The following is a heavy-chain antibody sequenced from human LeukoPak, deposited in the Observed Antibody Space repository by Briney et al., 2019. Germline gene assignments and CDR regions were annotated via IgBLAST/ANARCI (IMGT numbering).Heavy chain of an antibody. CDR1: GDYMRNYY. D-gene: IGHD1-26*01. J-gene: IGHJ4*02. Sequence: PSGTLSLTCSVSGDYMRNYYWSWIQQPPGKGLEWIGYIYYSGSTNYNPSLKSRVTISVDTSKDQFSLKLTSVTATDTAMYYCARDGRGFLRFDYWGQGTLVTVSS. CDR3: ARDGRGFLRFDY. V-gene: IGHV4-59*01. CDR2: IYYSGST.